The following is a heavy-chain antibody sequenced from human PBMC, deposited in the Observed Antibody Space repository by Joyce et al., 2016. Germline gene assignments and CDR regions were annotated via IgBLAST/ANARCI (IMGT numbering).Heavy chain of an antibody. CDR2: CVPGLTAA. D-gene: IGHD5-18*01. J-gene: IGHJ6*02. Sequence: QVQLVQSGAEVKKPVFLVKVSCKASGGTFSTYAIYWVRQAPGQGLEWMGGCVPGLTAATYAQRCRGRVTITTDESTARAYVELNSLRSENTAVYYWARTDTPKVIGSMDVWGHGTTVTISS. CDR3: ARTDTPKVIGSMDV. V-gene: IGHV1-69*01. CDR1: GGTFSTYA.